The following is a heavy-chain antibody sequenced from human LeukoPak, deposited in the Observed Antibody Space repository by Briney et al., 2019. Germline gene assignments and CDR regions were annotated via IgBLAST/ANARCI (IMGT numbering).Heavy chain of an antibody. J-gene: IGHJ4*02. D-gene: IGHD3-22*01. CDR2: IYYSGST. CDR1: GGSISSSSYY. V-gene: IGHV4-39*02. Sequence: SETPSLTCTVSGGSISSSSYYWGWIRQPPGKGLEWIGSIYYSGSTYYNPSLKSRVTISVDTSKNQFSLKLSSVTAADTAVYYCAREYYYDSSGYRYWGQGTLVTVSS. CDR3: AREYYYDSSGYRY.